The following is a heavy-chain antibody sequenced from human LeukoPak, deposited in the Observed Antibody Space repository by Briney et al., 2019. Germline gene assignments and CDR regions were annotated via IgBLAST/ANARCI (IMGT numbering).Heavy chain of an antibody. Sequence: SETLSLTCTVSGYSISSGYYWGWIRQPPGKGLEWLGGIYHSGNPYYNPSLEGRVIISVDTSKNQFSLKLSSVTDADTAVYYCARERGDNYESSGYKDYWGQGTLVTVSS. CDR1: GYSISSGYY. D-gene: IGHD3-22*01. CDR3: ARERGDNYESSGYKDY. J-gene: IGHJ4*02. V-gene: IGHV4-38-2*02. CDR2: IYHSGNP.